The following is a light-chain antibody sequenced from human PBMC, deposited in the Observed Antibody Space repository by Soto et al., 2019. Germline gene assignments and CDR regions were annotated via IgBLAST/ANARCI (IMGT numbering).Light chain of an antibody. CDR2: GAS. Sequence: IVMTQSPATLSVSPGERATLSCRASQSVSSNYLAWYQQKPGQAPRLVIYGASTRATGIPARFSGSGSGTEFTLTISSLQSEDFAVYYCQQYNNWPPFMYTFGQGTKVDIK. CDR3: QQYNNWPPFMYT. J-gene: IGKJ2*01. V-gene: IGKV3-15*01. CDR1: QSVSSN.